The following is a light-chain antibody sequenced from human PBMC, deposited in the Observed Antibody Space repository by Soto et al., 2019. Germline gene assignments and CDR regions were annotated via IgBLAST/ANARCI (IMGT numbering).Light chain of an antibody. CDR3: SSYTSSSTLV. V-gene: IGLV2-14*01. CDR2: EVS. J-gene: IGLJ2*01. Sequence: QSVLAQPASVSGSPGQSITISCPGTSSEVGGYNYVSWYQQHPGKAPKLMIYEVSNRPSGVSNRFSGSKSGNTASLTISGLQAEDEADYYCSSYTSSSTLVFGGGTKLTVL. CDR1: SSEVGGYNY.